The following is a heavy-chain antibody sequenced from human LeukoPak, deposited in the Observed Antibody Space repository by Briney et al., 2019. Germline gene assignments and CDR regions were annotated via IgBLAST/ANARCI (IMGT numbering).Heavy chain of an antibody. V-gene: IGHV4-39*01. CDR3: ARFRIYDAGLNWFDP. D-gene: IGHD3-16*01. Sequence: PSETLSLTCTVSGGSISSYYWGWIRQPPGKGLEWIGSIYYSGSTYYNPSLKSRVTISVDTSKNQFSLKLSSVTAADTAVYYCARFRIYDAGLNWFDPWGQGTLVTVSS. CDR1: GGSISSYY. CDR2: IYYSGST. J-gene: IGHJ5*02.